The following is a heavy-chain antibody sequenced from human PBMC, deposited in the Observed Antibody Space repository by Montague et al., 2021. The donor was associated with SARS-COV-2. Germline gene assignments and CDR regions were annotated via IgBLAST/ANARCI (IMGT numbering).Heavy chain of an antibody. Sequence: TLSLTCTVSGGSISSDSYYWSWIRQPAGKGLEWIGRIYTSGSTNYNPSLKSRVTISVDTSKNQFSLKLSSVTAADTAVYYCARERRYYDYVWGSYGFDSWGQGTLVTASS. CDR2: IYTSGST. V-gene: IGHV4-61*02. J-gene: IGHJ5*01. D-gene: IGHD3-16*01. CDR1: GGSISSDSYY. CDR3: ARERRYYDYVWGSYGFDS.